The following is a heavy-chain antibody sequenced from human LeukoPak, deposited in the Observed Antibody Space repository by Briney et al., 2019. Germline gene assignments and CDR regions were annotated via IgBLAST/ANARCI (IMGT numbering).Heavy chain of an antibody. Sequence: GASVKVSCKASGYTFTSYGISWVRQAPGQGLEWMGWISAYNGNTNYAQKLQGRVTMTTDTSTSTAYMELRSLRSDDTAVCYCARAPTYYYGSSGYSGDAFDIWGQGTMVTVSS. CDR3: ARAPTYYYGSSGYSGDAFDI. CDR1: GYTFTSYG. CDR2: ISAYNGNT. J-gene: IGHJ3*02. V-gene: IGHV1-18*01. D-gene: IGHD3-22*01.